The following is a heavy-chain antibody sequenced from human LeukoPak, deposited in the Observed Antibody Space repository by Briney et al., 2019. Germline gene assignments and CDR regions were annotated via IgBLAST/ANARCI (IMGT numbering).Heavy chain of an antibody. Sequence: PGGSLRLSCAASGFTFSSYAMHWVRQAPGKGLEWVAVISYDGSNKYYADSVKGRFTISRDNSKNTLYLQMNSLRAEETAVYYCSGGCLRGPSWFDPWGQGTLVTGSP. CDR3: SGGCLRGPSWFDP. J-gene: IGHJ5*02. CDR2: ISYDGSNK. D-gene: IGHD2-15*01. CDR1: GFTFSSYA. V-gene: IGHV3-30-3*01.